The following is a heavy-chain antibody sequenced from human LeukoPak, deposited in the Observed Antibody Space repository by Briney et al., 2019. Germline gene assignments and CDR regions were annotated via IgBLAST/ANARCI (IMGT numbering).Heavy chain of an antibody. CDR3: AKSGYNGHDRPH. D-gene: IGHD5-12*01. J-gene: IGHJ4*02. CDR1: GFTFNINT. CDR2: ISESGRD. Sequence: GGSLRLSCAVSGFTFNINTMSWLRQAPGKGLEWVSVISESGRDYYTDSVKGRFTISRDNSKNTLYLQMNSLTAEDTATYYCAKSGYNGHDRPHWGLGTLVTVSS. V-gene: IGHV3-23*01.